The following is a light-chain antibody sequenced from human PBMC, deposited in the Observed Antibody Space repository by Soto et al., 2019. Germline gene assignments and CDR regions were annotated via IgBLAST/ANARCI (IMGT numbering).Light chain of an antibody. CDR3: QYYDQLPLI. Sequence: DIQITHSPSFLSASVRDRVASTSQGTHDIRKLLNWYQQNPGKAPELLYYDASSFETGLPSRIGGSVSGKDFTLTSSRLHAEYFATYCWQYYDQLPLIFGQGTRLEIK. J-gene: IGKJ5*01. CDR2: DAS. V-gene: IGKV1-33*01. CDR1: HDIRKL.